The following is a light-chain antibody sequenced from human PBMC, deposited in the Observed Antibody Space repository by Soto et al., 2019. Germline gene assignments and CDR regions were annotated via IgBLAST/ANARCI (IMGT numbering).Light chain of an antibody. CDR2: DVS. CDR3: CSYTTTTSRV. Sequence: QSALTQPASVSGSPGQSITISCTGTSSDVGHYNYVYWYQQHPGNAPKLMIYDVSIRASGVSDRFSGSKSGNTASLTISGLQAEDEADYFCCSYTTTTSRVFGTGTKVTVL. J-gene: IGLJ1*01. CDR1: SSDVGHYNY. V-gene: IGLV2-14*03.